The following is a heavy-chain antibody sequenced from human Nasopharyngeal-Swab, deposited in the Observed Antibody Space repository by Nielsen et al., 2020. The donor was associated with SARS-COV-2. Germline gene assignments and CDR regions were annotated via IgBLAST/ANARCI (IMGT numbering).Heavy chain of an antibody. CDR1: GYIFTSYG. D-gene: IGHD6-13*01. CDR2: ISAYNGNT. J-gene: IGHJ4*02. Sequence: ASVKVSCKASGYIFTSYGISWVRQAPGQGLEWMGWISAYNGNTNYAQKLQGRVTMTTDTSTSTAYMELRSLRSDDTAVYYCARDVGRYSSSWYPHHLDYWGQGTLVTVSS. V-gene: IGHV1-18*01. CDR3: ARDVGRYSSSWYPHHLDY.